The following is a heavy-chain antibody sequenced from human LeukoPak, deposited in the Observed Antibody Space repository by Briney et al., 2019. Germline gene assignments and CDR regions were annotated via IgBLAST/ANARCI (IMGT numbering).Heavy chain of an antibody. Sequence: GGSLRLSCAASGFSFISYGMHWVRQAPGKGLEWVGVITDDGRSKDYADSVKGGFTISRDISKDTLYLQMNSLRDEDTALYYCAKRPSDYGDYVSYYYWGQGTLVTVSS. CDR3: AKRPSDYGDYVSYYY. D-gene: IGHD4-17*01. CDR2: ITDDGRSK. V-gene: IGHV3-30*18. CDR1: GFSFISYG. J-gene: IGHJ4*02.